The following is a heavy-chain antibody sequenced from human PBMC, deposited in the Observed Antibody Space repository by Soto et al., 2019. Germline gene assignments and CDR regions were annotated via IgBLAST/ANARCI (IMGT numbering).Heavy chain of an antibody. J-gene: IGHJ4*02. Sequence: EVQLLESGGGLVQPGGSLRLSCAASGFTFSTFAMSWVRQAPGKGVEWVSAITGSTGGTYYADSVKGRFTIYRDNSNNTLYLQMNSLRAEDTAVYYCAKRVPGWYYVDYWGQGTLVTVSS. V-gene: IGHV3-23*01. CDR1: GFTFSTFA. CDR2: ITGSTGGT. D-gene: IGHD2-15*01. CDR3: AKRVPGWYYVDY.